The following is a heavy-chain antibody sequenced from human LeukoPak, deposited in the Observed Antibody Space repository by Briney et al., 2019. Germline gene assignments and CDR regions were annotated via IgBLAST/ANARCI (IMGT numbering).Heavy chain of an antibody. V-gene: IGHV1-46*01. CDR1: GYIXSDHH. CDR3: ARDTYGSDY. Sequence: ASVKVSCKASGYIXSDHHMHWVRQAPGQGLEWMGKITPTDGSTTYAQNFQDRVTMTRDTSTSTVYMELNSLTSEDTAVYYCARDTYGSDYWGQGTLVTVSS. J-gene: IGHJ4*02. D-gene: IGHD3-10*01. CDR2: ITPTDGST.